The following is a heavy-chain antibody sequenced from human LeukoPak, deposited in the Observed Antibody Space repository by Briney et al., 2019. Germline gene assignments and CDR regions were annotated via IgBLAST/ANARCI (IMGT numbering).Heavy chain of an antibody. CDR2: ISGSGGST. J-gene: IGHJ6*02. V-gene: IGHV3-23*01. CDR3: ARGDPLGNYYGMDV. D-gene: IGHD7-27*01. CDR1: GFTFTNYA. Sequence: AGGSLRLSCAASGFTFTNYAMSWVRQAPGKGLEWVSAISGSGGSTYYADSVKGRFTISGDNAKNSLYLQMNSLRAEDTAVYYCARGDPLGNYYGMDVWGQGTTVTVSS.